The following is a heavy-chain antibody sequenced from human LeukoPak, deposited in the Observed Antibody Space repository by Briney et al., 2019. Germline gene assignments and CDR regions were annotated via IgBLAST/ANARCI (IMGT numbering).Heavy chain of an antibody. J-gene: IGHJ4*02. CDR3: ASDRGEYYGDYEDY. Sequence: GGSLRLSCAASGFTFSNYWMHWVRQDPGKGLVWVSFINPDGSTTNYADSVKGRFTISRDNAKNALYLQMNSLRAEDTAIYYCASDRGEYYGDYEDYWGQGTLVTVSS. V-gene: IGHV3-74*01. D-gene: IGHD4-17*01. CDR1: GFTFSNYW. CDR2: INPDGSTT.